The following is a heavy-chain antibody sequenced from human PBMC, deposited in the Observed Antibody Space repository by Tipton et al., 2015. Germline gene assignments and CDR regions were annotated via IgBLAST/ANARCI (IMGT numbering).Heavy chain of an antibody. Sequence: TLSLTCDVSGYSISSGYYWSWIRQPPGKGLEWIGSFFHSGNTFHNPSLRSRVIISVDTSKNQISLKLSSVTAADTAVYYCARFMGYSYGPDNWFDPWGQGTLVTVSS. CDR1: GYSISSGYY. J-gene: IGHJ5*02. D-gene: IGHD5-18*01. V-gene: IGHV4-38-2*01. CDR3: ARFMGYSYGPDNWFDP. CDR2: FFHSGNT.